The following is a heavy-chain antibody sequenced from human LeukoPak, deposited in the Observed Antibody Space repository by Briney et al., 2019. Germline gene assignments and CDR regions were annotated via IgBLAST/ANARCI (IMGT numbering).Heavy chain of an antibody. J-gene: IGHJ6*03. V-gene: IGHV3-21*01. CDR2: ISSSSSYI. Sequence: PGGSLRLSCAASGFTFSSYSMNWVRQAPGKGLEWVSSISSSSSYIYYADSVKGRFTISRDNAKNSLYLQMNSLRAEDTAVYYCARGGYSYGTLYYYYYMDVWGKGTTVTVSS. D-gene: IGHD5-18*01. CDR3: ARGGYSYGTLYYYYYMDV. CDR1: GFTFSSYS.